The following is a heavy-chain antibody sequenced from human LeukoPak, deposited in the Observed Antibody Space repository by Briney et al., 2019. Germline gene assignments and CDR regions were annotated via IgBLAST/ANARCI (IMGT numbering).Heavy chain of an antibody. CDR3: ASASYDILTGAFFDY. J-gene: IGHJ4*02. V-gene: IGHV1-2*02. CDR1: GYTFTGYY. D-gene: IGHD3-9*01. CDR2: INPNSGGT. Sequence: ASVKVSCKASGYTFTGYYMHWVRQAPGQGLEWMGWINPNSGGTNHAQKFQGRVTMTRDTSISTAYMELSRLRSDDTAVYYCASASYDILTGAFFDYWGRGTLVTVSS.